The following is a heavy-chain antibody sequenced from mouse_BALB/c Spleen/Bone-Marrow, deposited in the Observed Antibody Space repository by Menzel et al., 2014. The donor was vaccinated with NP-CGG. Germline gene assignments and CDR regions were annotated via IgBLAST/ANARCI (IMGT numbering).Heavy chain of an antibody. J-gene: IGHJ2*01. V-gene: IGHV14-3*02. CDR3: ARYYYGSSYFDY. Sequence: VKLVESGAELVKPGASVKLSCTASGFNIKDTYMHWVKQRPEQGLEWIGRIDPANGNTKYDPKFQGKATITADTSSNTAYLQLSSLTSEDTAVYYCARYYYGSSYFDYWGQGTTLTVSS. CDR2: IDPANGNT. D-gene: IGHD1-1*01. CDR1: GFNIKDTY.